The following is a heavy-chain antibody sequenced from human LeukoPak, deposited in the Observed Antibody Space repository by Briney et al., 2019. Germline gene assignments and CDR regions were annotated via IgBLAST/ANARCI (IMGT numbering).Heavy chain of an antibody. CDR2: ISSSSSYI. V-gene: IGHV3-21*01. J-gene: IGHJ6*02. D-gene: IGHD4-17*01. CDR3: ARGRLDYGDFYYYYGMDV. Sequence: GGSLRLSCAASGFTFSSYSMNWVRQAPGEGLEWVSSISSSSSYIYYADSVKGRFTISRDNAKNSLYLQMNSLRAEDTAVYYCARGRLDYGDFYYYYGMDVWGQGTTVTVSS. CDR1: GFTFSSYS.